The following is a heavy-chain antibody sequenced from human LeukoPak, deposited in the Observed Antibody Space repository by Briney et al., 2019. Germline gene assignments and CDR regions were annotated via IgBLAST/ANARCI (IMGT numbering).Heavy chain of an antibody. D-gene: IGHD6-13*01. J-gene: IGHJ4*02. CDR3: ASASSHRIAAGGDY. CDR1: GFTLGNTW. CDR2: INSDGSGR. Sequence: GGSLRLSCAASGFTLGNTWMPWVGKPPGKGLVWFSRINSDGSGRNYADSVKGRFTISRDNAKNTLYLQMNSLRAEDTAVYYCASASSHRIAAGGDYWGQGTLVTVSS. V-gene: IGHV3-74*01.